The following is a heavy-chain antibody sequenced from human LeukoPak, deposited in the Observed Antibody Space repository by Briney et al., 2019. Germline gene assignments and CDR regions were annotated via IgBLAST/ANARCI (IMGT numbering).Heavy chain of an antibody. Sequence: HPGGSLRLSCAASGFTFSSYAMSWVRQAPGKGLEWVSAISGSGGSTYYADSVKGRLTISRDNSKNTLYLQMNSLRADDTAVYYCAKDQSIVGAETDAFDIWGQGTMVTVSS. D-gene: IGHD1-26*01. J-gene: IGHJ3*02. CDR1: GFTFSSYA. CDR3: AKDQSIVGAETDAFDI. V-gene: IGHV3-23*01. CDR2: ISGSGGST.